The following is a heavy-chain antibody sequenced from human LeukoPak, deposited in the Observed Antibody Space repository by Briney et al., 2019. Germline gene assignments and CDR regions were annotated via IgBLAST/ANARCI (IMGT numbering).Heavy chain of an antibody. Sequence: GGSLRLSCEASGFTFSRYAMHWVRQAPGKGLEWVAVISKDGSNKCYADSVKGRFTISRDNSKNTLYLQMDSLRAEDTAVYYCARDFAWLADYWGQGTLVTVSS. J-gene: IGHJ4*02. CDR3: ARDFAWLADY. D-gene: IGHD6-19*01. V-gene: IGHV3-30-3*01. CDR1: GFTFSRYA. CDR2: ISKDGSNK.